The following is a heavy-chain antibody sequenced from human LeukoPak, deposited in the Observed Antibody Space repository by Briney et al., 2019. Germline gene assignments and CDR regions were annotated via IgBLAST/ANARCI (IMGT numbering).Heavy chain of an antibody. V-gene: IGHV3-23*01. Sequence: PGGSLRLSCAASGFTFSSYWMSWVRQAPGKGLEWVSAISGSGGSTYYADSVEGRFTISRDNSKNTLYLQMNSLRAEDTAVYYCAKEICGQYGSGSYLPLQFDYWGQGTLVTVSS. CDR3: AKEICGQYGSGSYLPLQFDY. J-gene: IGHJ4*02. CDR1: GFTFSSYW. D-gene: IGHD3-10*01. CDR2: ISGSGGST.